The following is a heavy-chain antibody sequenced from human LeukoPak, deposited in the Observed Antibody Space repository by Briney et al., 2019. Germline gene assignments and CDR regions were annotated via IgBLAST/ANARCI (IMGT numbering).Heavy chain of an antibody. D-gene: IGHD1-26*01. CDR3: ARSPGWDWYFDL. CDR2: IYYDATNK. J-gene: IGHJ2*01. Sequence: PGGSLRHSCAASGFSFSSFFMHWVRQAPGKGLEWVAFIYYDATNKFYVDSVKGRFTISRDNSKNTLYLQMNSLRAEDTAVYYCARSPGWDWYFDLWGRGTLVTVSS. V-gene: IGHV3-33*01. CDR1: GFSFSSFF.